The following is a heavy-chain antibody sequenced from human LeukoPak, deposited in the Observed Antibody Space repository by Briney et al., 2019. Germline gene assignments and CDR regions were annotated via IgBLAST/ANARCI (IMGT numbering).Heavy chain of an antibody. CDR1: GGSISSGDYY. Sequence: PSETLSLTCTVSGGSISSGDYYWSWIRQPPGKGLEWIGYIYYRGSTYYNPSLKSRVAISVDTSKNQFSLKLSSVTAADTAVYYCARVYYYDAFDIWGQGTMVTVSS. V-gene: IGHV4-30-4*08. CDR2: IYYRGST. D-gene: IGHD3-22*01. J-gene: IGHJ3*02. CDR3: ARVYYYDAFDI.